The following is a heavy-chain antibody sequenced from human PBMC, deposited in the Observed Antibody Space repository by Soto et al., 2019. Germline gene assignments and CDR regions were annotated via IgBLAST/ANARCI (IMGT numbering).Heavy chain of an antibody. CDR2: VFTSGST. V-gene: IGHV4-4*07. CDR1: GGSVSDFY. CDR3: ARDYSSNWYSDY. J-gene: IGHJ4*02. D-gene: IGHD6-13*01. Sequence: PSETLSLTCTVSGGSVSDFYWSWIRQPAGKGLEWIGRVFTSGSTNYNPSLKSRVTMSVDRFKNQFSLRLSSVTAADTAVYYCARDYSSNWYSDYWGQGTLVTVSS.